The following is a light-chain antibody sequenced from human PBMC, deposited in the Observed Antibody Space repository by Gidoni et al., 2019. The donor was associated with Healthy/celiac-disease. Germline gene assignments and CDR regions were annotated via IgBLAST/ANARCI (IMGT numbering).Light chain of an antibody. Sequence: EIVLTQSPGTLSLSPGERATLSCRASQSVSSSYLAWYQQKPGQAPRLLIYGASSRATGIPDRFSGSESGTDFTLTISRLEPEDFAVYYCQQYGSSSGGFTFGPGTKVDIK. CDR3: QQYGSSSGGFT. CDR2: GAS. CDR1: QSVSSSY. V-gene: IGKV3-20*01. J-gene: IGKJ3*01.